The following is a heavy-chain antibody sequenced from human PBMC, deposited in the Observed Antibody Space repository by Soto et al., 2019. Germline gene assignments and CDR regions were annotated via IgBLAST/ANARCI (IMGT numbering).Heavy chain of an antibody. J-gene: IGHJ4*02. CDR2: IIPMLGVE. CDR3: ARDLGGVALDS. D-gene: IGHD3-16*01. V-gene: IGHV1-69*16. CDR1: GGTFRSLS. Sequence: QVPLVQSGAEMKKPGSSVKVACKASGGTFRSLSFSWVRQAPGQGLEWMGGIIPMLGVEKYAQKFQGRVTINTDESTNTAFLELSSLRSEDTAVYFCARDLGGVALDSWGQGTLVTVS.